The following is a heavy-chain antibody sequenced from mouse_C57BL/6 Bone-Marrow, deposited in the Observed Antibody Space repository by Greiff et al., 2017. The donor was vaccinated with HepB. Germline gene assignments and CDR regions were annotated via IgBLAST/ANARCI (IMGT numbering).Heavy chain of an antibody. CDR2: IYPGSGNT. D-gene: IGHD1-1*01. J-gene: IGHJ1*03. Sequence: QVHVKQSGPELVKPGASVKISCKASGYTFTDYYINWVKQRPGQGLEWIGWIYPGSGNTKYNEKFKGKATLTVDTSSSTAYMQLSSLTSEDSAVYFCARGTLITTVVDWYFDVWGTGTTVTVSS. CDR3: ARGTLITTVVDWYFDV. V-gene: IGHV1-84*01. CDR1: GYTFTDYY.